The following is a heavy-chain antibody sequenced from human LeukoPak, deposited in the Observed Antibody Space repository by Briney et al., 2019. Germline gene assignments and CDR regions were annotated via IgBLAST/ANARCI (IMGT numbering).Heavy chain of an antibody. V-gene: IGHV3-23*01. J-gene: IGHJ4*02. CDR1: GFTFSSYV. CDR2: ISGSGGST. CDR3: AKEGVYSSSWYEDDY. Sequence: GGSLRLSCAASGFTFSSYVMSWVRQAPGKGLEWLSAISGSGGSTYYADSVKGRFTISRDNSKNTLYLQMNSLRAEDTAVYYCAKEGVYSSSWYEDDYWGQGTLVTVSS. D-gene: IGHD6-13*01.